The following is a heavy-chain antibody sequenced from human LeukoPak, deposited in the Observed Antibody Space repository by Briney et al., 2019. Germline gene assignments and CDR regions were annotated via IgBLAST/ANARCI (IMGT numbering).Heavy chain of an antibody. J-gene: IGHJ4*02. CDR3: AREQTTEEWELPPSSYFDY. CDR1: GYTFTSYY. V-gene: IGHV1-46*01. Sequence: AASVKVSCKASGYTFTSYYMHWVRQAPGQGLEWMGIINPSGGSTSYAQKFQGRVTMTRDMSTSKVYMELSSLRSEDTAVYYCAREQTTEEWELPPSSYFDYWGQGTLVTVSS. CDR2: INPSGGST. D-gene: IGHD1-26*01.